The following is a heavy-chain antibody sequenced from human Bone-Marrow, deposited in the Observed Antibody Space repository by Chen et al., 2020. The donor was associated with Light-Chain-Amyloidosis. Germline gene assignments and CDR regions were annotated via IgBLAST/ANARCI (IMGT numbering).Heavy chain of an antibody. D-gene: IGHD3-3*01. Sequence: DVRLVESGGGLVQPGGSLRLSCAASGFTSSDYWMSWVRQSPGKGLEWVANVRQDVSEKDYAASVKGRFTISRDDAKNSVYLQMNNLRAEDTDVYYCARDRTLFGVAQYYFDYWGQGTRVTVSS. CDR2: VRQDVSEK. CDR1: GFTSSDYW. V-gene: IGHV3-7*03. J-gene: IGHJ4*02. CDR3: ARDRTLFGVAQYYFDY.